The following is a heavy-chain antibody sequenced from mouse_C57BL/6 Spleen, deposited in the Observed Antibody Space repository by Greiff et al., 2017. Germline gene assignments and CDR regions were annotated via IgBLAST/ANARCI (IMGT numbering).Heavy chain of an antibody. V-gene: IGHV5-17*01. D-gene: IGHD1-1*01. CDR3: ARADYGSSFDD. Sequence: EVKLVESGGGLVKPGGSLKLSCEASGFTFSDYGMHWVRQAPEKGLEWVAYISSGSSTTYYADPVKGRFTISRANAKNTLFLQLTSLRSEDTAMYYCARADYGSSFDDWGPGTTLTVSS. J-gene: IGHJ2*01. CDR2: ISSGSSTT. CDR1: GFTFSDYG.